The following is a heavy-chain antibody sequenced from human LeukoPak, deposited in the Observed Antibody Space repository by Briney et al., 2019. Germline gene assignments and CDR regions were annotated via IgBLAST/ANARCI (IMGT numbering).Heavy chain of an antibody. V-gene: IGHV3-30-3*01. CDR2: TSYDGINK. CDR3: ARRYCSSTSCLFDY. CDR1: GFTFSNHA. D-gene: IGHD2-2*01. Sequence: PGGFLRLSCAASGFTFSNHAMHWVRQAPGKGLEWVAITSYDGINKYYADSVKGRFTISRDNSKNTLYLQMNSLRAEDTAVYYCARRYCSSTSCLFDYWGQGTLVTVSS. J-gene: IGHJ4*02.